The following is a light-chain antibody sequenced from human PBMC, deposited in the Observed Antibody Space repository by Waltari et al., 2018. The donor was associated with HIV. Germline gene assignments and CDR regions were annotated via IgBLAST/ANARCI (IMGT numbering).Light chain of an antibody. CDR1: QSISKW. J-gene: IGKJ1*01. CDR2: EAS. V-gene: IGKV1-5*03. Sequence: IQMTQSPSTLSAFVGDRVTITCRASQSISKWLAWYQQKPGQAPKVLIYEASRLKSEVPSRFSGSGSGTEFRLTISSLQPEDFATYYCQQYTTTWTFGQGTKVQIK. CDR3: QQYTTTWT.